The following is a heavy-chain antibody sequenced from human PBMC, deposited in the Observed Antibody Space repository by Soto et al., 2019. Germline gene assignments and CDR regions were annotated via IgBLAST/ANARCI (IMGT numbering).Heavy chain of an antibody. J-gene: IGHJ5*02. CDR2: IYHSGST. D-gene: IGHD1-7*01. V-gene: IGHV4-30-2*01. CDR1: GGSISSGGYS. CDR3: ARTESGTFDP. Sequence: QLQLQESGSGLVKPSQTLSLTCAVSGGSISSGGYSWSWIRQPPGKGLEWIGYIYHSGSTYYNPSLTSRVTISVDRSKNQSPLKLSSVTAADTAVYYCARTESGTFDPWGQGTLVTVSS.